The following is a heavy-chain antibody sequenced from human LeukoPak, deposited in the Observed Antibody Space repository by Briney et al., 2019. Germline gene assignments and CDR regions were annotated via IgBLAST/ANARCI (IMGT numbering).Heavy chain of an antibody. CDR2: ISGSGGST. D-gene: IGHD5-18*01. Sequence: GGSLRLSCAASGFTFSNYAMSWVRQAPGKGLEWVSGISGSGGSTYHADSVKGRFTISRDNSKSTLYLQMNSLRAEDTAVYYCAKDGYSYVRGAFDIWGQGTMVTVSS. CDR1: GFTFSNYA. CDR3: AKDGYSYVRGAFDI. V-gene: IGHV3-23*01. J-gene: IGHJ3*02.